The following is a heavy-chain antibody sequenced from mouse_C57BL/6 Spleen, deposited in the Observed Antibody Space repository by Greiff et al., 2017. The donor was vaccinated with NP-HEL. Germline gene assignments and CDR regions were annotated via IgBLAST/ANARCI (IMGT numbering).Heavy chain of an antibody. CDR3: ARGKLGREYFDY. Sequence: VQLQQSGAELVKPGASVKISCKASGYPFSSYWMHWVKQRPGKGLAWIGQIHPGGGDTNYHGTFKGKATLTADKSSSTAYMQLSSLTSEDSAVYFCARGKLGREYFDYWGQGTTLTVSS. J-gene: IGHJ2*01. V-gene: IGHV1-80*01. CDR2: IHPGGGDT. CDR1: GYPFSSYW.